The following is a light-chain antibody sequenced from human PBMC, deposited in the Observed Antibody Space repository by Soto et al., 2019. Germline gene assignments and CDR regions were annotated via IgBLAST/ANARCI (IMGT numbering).Light chain of an antibody. CDR1: QSISSN. J-gene: IGKJ1*01. V-gene: IGKV3-15*01. CDR3: QQYYNWPPWT. CDR2: GAS. Sequence: EVVMTQSPATLSVSPGEGATLSCRASQSISSNLAWYQQKPGQGPRLLIYGASTRATGIPARFSGSGSGTDFTLTISSLLSEDFAVYYCQQYYNWPPWTFGQGTKVEIK.